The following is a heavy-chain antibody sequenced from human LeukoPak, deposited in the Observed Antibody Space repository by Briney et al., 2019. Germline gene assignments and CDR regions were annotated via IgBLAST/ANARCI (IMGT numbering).Heavy chain of an antibody. CDR3: ARAGIAAAGTRSSLGY. V-gene: IGHV3-30*19. J-gene: IGHJ4*02. CDR2: ISYDGSNK. CDR1: GFTFSSYG. Sequence: GGSLRLSCAASGFTFSSYGMHWVRRAPGKGLEWVAVISYDGSNKYYADSVKGRFTISRDNSKNTLYLQMNSLRAEDTAVYYCARAGIAAAGTRSSLGYWGQGTLVTVSS. D-gene: IGHD6-13*01.